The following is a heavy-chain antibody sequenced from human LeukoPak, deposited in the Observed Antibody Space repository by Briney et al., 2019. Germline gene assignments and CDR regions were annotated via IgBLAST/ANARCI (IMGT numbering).Heavy chain of an antibody. V-gene: IGHV4-59*08. Sequence: PSETLSLTCTVSGSSISSYYWSWIRQPPGKGLEWIGYIYYSGSTNYNPSLTSRVTISVDTPKNQFSLKLSSVTAADTAVYYCARGAVAGVMNWFDAGGQGTLVTVSS. D-gene: IGHD6-19*01. CDR1: GSSISSYY. CDR2: IYYSGST. CDR3: ARGAVAGVMNWFDA. J-gene: IGHJ5*02.